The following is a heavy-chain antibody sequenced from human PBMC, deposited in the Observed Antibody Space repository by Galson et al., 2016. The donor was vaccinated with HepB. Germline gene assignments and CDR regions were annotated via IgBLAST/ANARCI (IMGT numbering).Heavy chain of an antibody. J-gene: IGHJ6*02. Sequence: SQRLSCADSGFTFSIEAMYWVRQAPDKGLEFVAATSYDGETKYYADSVRGRFTISRDNSKNTLYLQMNSLRVEDTALYYCAKDWGLGVWGQGTTVTVSS. V-gene: IGHV3-30-3*02. CDR1: GFTFSIEA. D-gene: IGHD3-16*01. CDR3: AKDWGLGV. CDR2: TSYDGETK.